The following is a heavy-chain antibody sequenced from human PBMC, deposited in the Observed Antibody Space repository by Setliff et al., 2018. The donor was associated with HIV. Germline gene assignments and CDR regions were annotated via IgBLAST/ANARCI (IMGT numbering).Heavy chain of an antibody. D-gene: IGHD2-15*01. CDR3: ARSSLGTATHFDS. CDR1: GFTFTTYE. J-gene: IGHJ4*02. CDR2: ISSSGDTI. V-gene: IGHV3-48*03. Sequence: PGGSLRLSCAASGFTFTTYEMNWVRQAPGKGLEWVSYISSSGDTIYYADSVKVRFTISRDNAKNSLDLQMNYLRAGDTAVYYCARSSLGTATHFDSWGQGTQVTVSS.